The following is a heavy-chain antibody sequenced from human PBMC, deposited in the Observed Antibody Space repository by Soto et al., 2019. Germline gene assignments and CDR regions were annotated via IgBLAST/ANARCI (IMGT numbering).Heavy chain of an antibody. CDR2: IIPIFGTA. V-gene: IGHV1-69*13. Sequence: GASVKVSCKASGGTFSSYAISWVRQAPGQGLEWMGGIIPIFGTANYAQKFQGRVTITADESTSTAYMELSSLRSEDTAVYYCAGEYCSGGSCYSAPWGQGTLVTVSS. D-gene: IGHD2-15*01. J-gene: IGHJ5*02. CDR1: GGTFSSYA. CDR3: AGEYCSGGSCYSAP.